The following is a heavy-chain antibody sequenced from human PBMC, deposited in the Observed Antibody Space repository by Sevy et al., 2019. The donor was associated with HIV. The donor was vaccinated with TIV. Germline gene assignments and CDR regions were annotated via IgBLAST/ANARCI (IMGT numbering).Heavy chain of an antibody. CDR2: ISSTI. CDR3: ARGGYYGFLSDY. J-gene: IGHJ4*02. Sequence: GGSLRLSCAASGFTFSSYSMNWVRQAPGKGLEWVSYISSTIYYADSVKGRFTISRDNAKNSLYLQMNSLRDEDTAVYYCARGGYYGFLSDYWGQGTLVTVSS. CDR1: GFTFSSYS. D-gene: IGHD3-3*01. V-gene: IGHV3-48*02.